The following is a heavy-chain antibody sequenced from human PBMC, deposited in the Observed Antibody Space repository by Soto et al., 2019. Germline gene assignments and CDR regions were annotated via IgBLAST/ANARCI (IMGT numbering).Heavy chain of an antibody. V-gene: IGHV6-1*01. D-gene: IGHD1-26*01. CDR2: TYYRSKWIS. Sequence: WQTLSLRFAISGDSVSTNRATWNWIRQSPSGGLEWLGRTYYRSKWISDYAMSVKSRISINPDTSKNLISLHLNSVTPEDTAVYYCARDPPDFNSGFDFWGQGTPVTVSS. J-gene: IGHJ4*02. CDR1: GDSVSTNRAT. CDR3: ARDPPDFNSGFDF.